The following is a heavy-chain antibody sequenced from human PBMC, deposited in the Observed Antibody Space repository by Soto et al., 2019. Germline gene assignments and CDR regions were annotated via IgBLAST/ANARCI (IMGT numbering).Heavy chain of an antibody. D-gene: IGHD2-21*01. CDR1: GGSISSGDYY. V-gene: IGHV4-30-4*01. CDR2: IYYSGSN. J-gene: IGHJ4*02. Sequence: QVQLQESGPGLVKPSQTLSLTCTVSGGSISSGDYYWSWIRQPPGKGLEWIGYIYYSGSNYYNRSRKSRVTISVDTSKNQFSLKLSSVTAADTAVYYCGRVITGVVSVDYWGQGTLVTVSS. CDR3: GRVITGVVSVDY.